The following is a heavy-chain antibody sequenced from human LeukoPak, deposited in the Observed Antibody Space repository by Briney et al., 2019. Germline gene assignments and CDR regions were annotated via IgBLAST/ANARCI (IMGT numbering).Heavy chain of an antibody. J-gene: IGHJ4*02. CDR1: GGSISSYY. CDR2: MYNSGST. V-gene: IGHV4-59*01. Sequence: SETLSLTCSVTGGSISSYYWSWFRQPPGKRLEWIGYMYNSGSTNYNPSLRSRVTISVDTSKNQFSLKLTSVTAADTAVYFCARDWWDDSGDYRGSDYWGQGTLVTVSS. D-gene: IGHD4-17*01. CDR3: ARDWWDDSGDYRGSDY.